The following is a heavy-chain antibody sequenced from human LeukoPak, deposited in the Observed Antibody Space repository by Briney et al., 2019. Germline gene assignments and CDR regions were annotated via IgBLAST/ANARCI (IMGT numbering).Heavy chain of an antibody. J-gene: IGHJ4*02. CDR1: GFTFGDYA. V-gene: IGHV3-49*04. CDR2: IRSKAYGGTT. Sequence: GGSLRLSCTTSGFTFGDYAMSWVRQAPGKGLEWVGVIRSKAYGGTTDSAASVTGRFTILSDDSKSIAYLQMNSLKTEDAAVYYCTRAFASNTGWYIHFYWGQGTVVTVSS. CDR3: TRAFASNTGWYIHFY. D-gene: IGHD6-19*01.